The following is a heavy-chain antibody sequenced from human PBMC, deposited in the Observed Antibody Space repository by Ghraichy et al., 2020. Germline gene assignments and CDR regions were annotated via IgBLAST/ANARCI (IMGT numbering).Heavy chain of an antibody. CDR2: INADGTST. J-gene: IGHJ4*02. D-gene: IGHD2-15*01. Sequence: GGSLRLSCAASGFTFSNYWLHWVRQAPGKGLVWVSRINADGTSTTYADSVKGRFTISRDNAKNTLYLQMNSLRAEDTAVYYCATILGYCSGNSCYSYWGQGTLVTVSS. V-gene: IGHV3-74*01. CDR3: ATILGYCSGNSCYSY. CDR1: GFTFSNYW.